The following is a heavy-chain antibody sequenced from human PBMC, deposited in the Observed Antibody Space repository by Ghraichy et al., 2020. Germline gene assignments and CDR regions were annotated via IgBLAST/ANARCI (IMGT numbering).Heavy chain of an antibody. J-gene: IGHJ5*02. D-gene: IGHD1-26*01. CDR3: ASSYSGSYYWGWFDP. CDR1: GGSISSYY. CDR2: IYYSGST. V-gene: IGHV4-59*08. Sequence: ESLNISCTVSGGSISSYYWSWIRQPPGKGLEWIGYIYYSGSTNYNPSLKSRVTISGDTSKNQFSLKLSSVTAADTAVYYCASSYSGSYYWGWFDPWGQGTLVTVSS.